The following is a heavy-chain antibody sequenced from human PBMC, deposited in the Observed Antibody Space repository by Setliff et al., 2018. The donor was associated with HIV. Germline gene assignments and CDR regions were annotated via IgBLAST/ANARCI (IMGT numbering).Heavy chain of an antibody. D-gene: IGHD5-18*01. CDR1: GGSISSSSYY. V-gene: IGHV4-39*07. CDR2: IYYSGNT. CDR3: ARDLGYSYGDAFDI. Sequence: SETLSLTCTVSGGSISSSSYYWGWIRQPPGKGLEWIGSIYYSGNTYYNPSLKSRVAISVDTSKNQFSLKLTSVTAADTAMYYCARDLGYSYGDAFDIWGQGTMVTV. J-gene: IGHJ3*02.